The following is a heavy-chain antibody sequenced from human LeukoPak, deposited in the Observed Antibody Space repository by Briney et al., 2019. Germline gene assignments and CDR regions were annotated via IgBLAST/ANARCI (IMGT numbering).Heavy chain of an antibody. V-gene: IGHV4-4*07. J-gene: IGHJ5*02. CDR2: IYTSGST. CDR1: GGSISSYY. D-gene: IGHD3-3*01. CDR3: AREIITIFGVVIIDWFDL. Sequence: SETLSLTCTVSGGSISSYYWSWIRQPAGKGLEWIGRIYTSGSTNYNPSLKSRVTMSVDTSKNQFSLKLSSVTAADTAVYYCAREIITIFGVVIIDWFDLWGQGTLVTVSS.